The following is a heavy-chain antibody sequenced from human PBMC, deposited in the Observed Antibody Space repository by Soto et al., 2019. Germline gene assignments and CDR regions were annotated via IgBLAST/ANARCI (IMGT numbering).Heavy chain of an antibody. J-gene: IGHJ4*02. D-gene: IGHD3-22*01. CDR1: GFTFSSYW. CDR2: INSDGSST. V-gene: IGHV3-74*01. Sequence: GGSLRLSCAASGFTFSSYWMHWVRQAPGKGLVWVSRINSDGSSTSYADSVKGRFTISRDNAKNTLYLQMNSLRAEDTAVYYCARVEEGYYYDSSGYWPFDYWGQGTLVTVSS. CDR3: ARVEEGYYYDSSGYWPFDY.